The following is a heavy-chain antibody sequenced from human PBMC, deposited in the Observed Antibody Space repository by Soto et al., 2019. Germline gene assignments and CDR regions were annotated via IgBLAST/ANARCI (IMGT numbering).Heavy chain of an antibody. D-gene: IGHD6-6*01. Sequence: GASVKVSCKASGYTFTSYYMHWVRQAPGQGLEWMGIINPSGGSTSYAQKFQGRVTMTRDTSTSTVYMELSSLRSEDTAVYYCASSIHGYSSIAARPNYYYYYGMDVWGQGTTVTVSS. CDR1: GYTFTSYY. CDR2: INPSGGST. J-gene: IGHJ6*02. CDR3: ASSIHGYSSIAARPNYYYYYGMDV. V-gene: IGHV1-46*01.